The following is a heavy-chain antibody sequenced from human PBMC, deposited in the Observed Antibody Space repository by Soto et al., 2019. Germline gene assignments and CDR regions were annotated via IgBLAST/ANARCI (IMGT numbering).Heavy chain of an antibody. CDR3: ARAISLGYTSRRYMDV. CDR2: IIPILGIA. CDR1: GGTFNSYT. J-gene: IGHJ6*03. V-gene: IGHV1-69*02. D-gene: IGHD6-13*01. Sequence: GASVKVSCKASGGTFNSYTINWVRQAPGQGLQWMGRIIPILGIAHYAQKFQGRVTITADKSTSTAYMELSSLRSEDTAVYYCARAISLGYTSRRYMDVCGKGTTVTVSS.